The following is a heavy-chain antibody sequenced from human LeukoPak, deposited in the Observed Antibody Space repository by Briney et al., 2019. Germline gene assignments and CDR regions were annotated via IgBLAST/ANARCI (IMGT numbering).Heavy chain of an antibody. CDR3: AKGTTNWDDDFYYFDY. CDR1: GFTFSSYA. Sequence: GGSLRLSCAASGFTFSSYAMSWVRQAPGKGLEWVSAISGSGGSTYYADSVKGRFTISRDNSKNTLYLQMNSLRVEDTAVYYCAKGTTNWDDDFYYFDYWGQGTLVTVSS. CDR2: ISGSGGST. D-gene: IGHD1-1*01. V-gene: IGHV3-23*01. J-gene: IGHJ4*02.